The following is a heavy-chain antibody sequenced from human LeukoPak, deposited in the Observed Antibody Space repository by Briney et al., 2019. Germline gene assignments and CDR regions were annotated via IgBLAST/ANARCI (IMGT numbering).Heavy chain of an antibody. CDR3: ARASDLDY. Sequence: PGGSLRLSCAASGFTFSSYAMHWVRQAPGKGLEWVAVISYDGSNKYYADSVKGRFTISRDNSKNTLYLQMNSLRAEDTAVYHCARASDLDYWGQGILVTVSS. CDR2: ISYDGSNK. J-gene: IGHJ4*02. V-gene: IGHV3-30*04. CDR1: GFTFSSYA.